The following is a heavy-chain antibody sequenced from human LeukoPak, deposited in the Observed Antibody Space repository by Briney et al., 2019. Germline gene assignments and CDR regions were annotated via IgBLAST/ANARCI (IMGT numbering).Heavy chain of an antibody. CDR1: GVTLSNYA. J-gene: IGHJ4*02. CDR3: ARDRSGYFLPRYYFDY. Sequence: GGSLRLSCVASGVTLSNYAMSWARQAPGKGLEWVSVIYSGGSTYYADSVKGRFTISRDNSKNTLYLQMNSLRAEDTAVYYCARDRSGYFLPRYYFDYWGQGTLVTVSS. V-gene: IGHV3-53*01. D-gene: IGHD5-12*01. CDR2: IYSGGST.